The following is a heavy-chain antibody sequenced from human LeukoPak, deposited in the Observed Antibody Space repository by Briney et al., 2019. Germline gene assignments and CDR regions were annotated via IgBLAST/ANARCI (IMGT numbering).Heavy chain of an antibody. CDR3: AKKAVAGD. D-gene: IGHD6-19*01. CDR1: GFTFSSYV. J-gene: IGHJ4*02. Sequence: GGSLRLSCAASGFTFSSYVMSWVHQAPGKGLEWVSHISGTGGSTYYADSVKGRFTISRDNSKNMLYLQMNSLRAEDTAVYYCAKKAVAGDWGQGTLVTVSS. V-gene: IGHV3-23*01. CDR2: ISGTGGST.